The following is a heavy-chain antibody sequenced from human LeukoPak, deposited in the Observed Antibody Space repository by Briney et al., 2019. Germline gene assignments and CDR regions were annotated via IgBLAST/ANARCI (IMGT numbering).Heavy chain of an antibody. CDR3: ASCSRCYDILTGYFDY. CDR1: GGTFSSYA. CDR2: IIPIFGTA. Sequence: ASVKVSCKASGGTFSSYAISWVRQAPGQGLEWMGGIIPIFGTANYAQKFQGRVTITADKSTSTAYMELSSLRSGDTAVYYCASCSRCYDILTGYFDYWGQGTLVTVSS. J-gene: IGHJ4*02. V-gene: IGHV1-69*06. D-gene: IGHD3-9*01.